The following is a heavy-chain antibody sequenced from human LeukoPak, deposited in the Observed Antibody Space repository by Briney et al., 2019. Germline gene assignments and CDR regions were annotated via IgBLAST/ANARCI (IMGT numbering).Heavy chain of an antibody. V-gene: IGHV1-69*13. D-gene: IGHD2-2*02. Sequence: ASVKVSCKASGGTFSTYAISWVRQAPGQGLEWMGGIIPMFGTANYAQKFQGRVTITADESTNTAHMELSSLRSEDTAVYYCARDPCSTSCYRGGYYYYYMDVWGKGTTVTVSS. J-gene: IGHJ6*03. CDR2: IIPMFGTA. CDR3: ARDPCSTSCYRGGYYYYYMDV. CDR1: GGTFSTYA.